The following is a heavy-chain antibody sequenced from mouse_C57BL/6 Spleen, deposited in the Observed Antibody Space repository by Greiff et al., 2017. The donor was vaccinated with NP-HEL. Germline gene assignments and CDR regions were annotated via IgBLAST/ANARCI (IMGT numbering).Heavy chain of an antibody. CDR2: ILPGSGSI. D-gene: IGHD1-1*01. CDR1: GYTFTGYW. J-gene: IGHJ1*03. Sequence: QVLLQQSGAELMKPGASVKLSCKATGYTFTGYWIEWVKQRPGHGLEWIGEILPGSGSIDYNEKFKGKAIFTADTSSNTAYMQLSSLTTEDSAIYYCARPGITTVPHWYFDVWGTGTTVTVSS. CDR3: ARPGITTVPHWYFDV. V-gene: IGHV1-9*01.